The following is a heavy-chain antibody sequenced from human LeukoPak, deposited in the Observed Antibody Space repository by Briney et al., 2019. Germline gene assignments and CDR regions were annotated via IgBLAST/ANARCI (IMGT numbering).Heavy chain of an antibody. D-gene: IGHD2-21*02. CDR2: IYSGGST. CDR3: ARVWVTADSGMDV. CDR1: GFTVSSNY. Sequence: GGSLRLSCAASGFTVSSNYMSWVRQAPGKGLEWVSVIYSGGSTYYADSVKGRFTISRDNSKNTLYLQMNSLRAEDTAVYYCARVWVTADSGMDVWGQGTTVTVSS. V-gene: IGHV3-66*01. J-gene: IGHJ6*02.